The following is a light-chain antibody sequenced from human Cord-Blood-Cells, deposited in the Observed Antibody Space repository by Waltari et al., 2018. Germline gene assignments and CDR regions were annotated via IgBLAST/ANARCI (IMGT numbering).Light chain of an antibody. Sequence: SYVLTQPPSVSVAPGKTARITCGGNNIGSKSVHWYQQKPGQAPVLVIYYDPDRPSGIPERFAGSNSGNTATLTISRVEAGDEADYDCQVWDSSSDHRVFGGGTKLTVL. CDR1: NIGSKS. J-gene: IGLJ3*02. CDR3: QVWDSSSDHRV. CDR2: YDP. V-gene: IGLV3-21*04.